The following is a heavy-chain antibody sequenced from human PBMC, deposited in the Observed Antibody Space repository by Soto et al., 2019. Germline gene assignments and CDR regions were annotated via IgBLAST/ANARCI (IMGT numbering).Heavy chain of an antibody. J-gene: IGHJ4*02. Sequence: SETLSLTCFVSGGSISSNYWTWIRQPPGKGLEWIGYVYNSGSTNYNPSLKSRVTISEDTSKSQFSLKVNSMTAADTAVYYCARYRREAVAGYTLDNWGQGILVTVSS. D-gene: IGHD6-13*01. CDR3: ARYRREAVAGYTLDN. V-gene: IGHV4-59*01. CDR1: GGSISSNY. CDR2: VYNSGST.